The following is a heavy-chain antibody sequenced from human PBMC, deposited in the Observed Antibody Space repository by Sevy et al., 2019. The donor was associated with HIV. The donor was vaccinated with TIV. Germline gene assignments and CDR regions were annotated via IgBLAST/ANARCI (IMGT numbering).Heavy chain of an antibody. CDR3: ARALRVLWFGESQYNWFDP. CDR1: GGSISSGGYS. Sequence: SETLSLTCAVSGGSISSGGYSWSWIRQPPGKGLEWIGYIYHSGSTYYNPSLKSRVTISVDRSKNQFSLKLSSGTAADTAVYYCARALRVLWFGESQYNWFDPWGQGTLVTVSS. J-gene: IGHJ5*02. CDR2: IYHSGST. V-gene: IGHV4-30-2*01. D-gene: IGHD3-10*01.